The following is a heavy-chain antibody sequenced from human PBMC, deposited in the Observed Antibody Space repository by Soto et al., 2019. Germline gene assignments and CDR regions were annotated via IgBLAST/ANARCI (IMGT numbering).Heavy chain of an antibody. Sequence: LSLTCAVYGGSFSGYYWSWIRQPPGKGLEWIGEINHSGSTNYNPSLKSRVTISVDTSKNQFSLKLSSVTAADTAVYYCARGRGGEQLVDYYYYGMDVWGQGTTVTVS. V-gene: IGHV4-34*01. D-gene: IGHD6-6*01. CDR2: INHSGST. CDR3: ARGRGGEQLVDYYYYGMDV. J-gene: IGHJ6*02. CDR1: GGSFSGYY.